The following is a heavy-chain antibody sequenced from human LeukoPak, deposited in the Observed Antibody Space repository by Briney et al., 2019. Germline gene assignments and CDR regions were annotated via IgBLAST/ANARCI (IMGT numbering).Heavy chain of an antibody. D-gene: IGHD1-14*01. V-gene: IGHV4-59*01. Sequence: SETLSLTCAVSGGSISSYHWSWIRQSPGKGLEWIGYIYYSGSANYNPSLKSRVTISVDTSQNQFSLHLSSVTAADTAVYCCARANTGYYYYYAMDVWGQGTTVTVSS. CDR3: ARANTGYYYYYAMDV. J-gene: IGHJ6*02. CDR2: IYYSGSA. CDR1: GGSISSYH.